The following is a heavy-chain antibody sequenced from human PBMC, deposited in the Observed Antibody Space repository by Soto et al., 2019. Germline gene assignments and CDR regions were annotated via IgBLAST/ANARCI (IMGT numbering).Heavy chain of an antibody. V-gene: IGHV4-31*03. CDR3: ARERRARAYTYFDY. J-gene: IGHJ4*02. CDR1: GGSISSGGYY. D-gene: IGHD3-16*01. CDR2: IYYSGST. Sequence: PSXTLSLTCTVSGGSISSGGYYWSWIRQHPGKGLEWIGYIYYSGSTYYNPSLKSRVTISVDTSKNQFSLKLSSVTAADTAVYYCARERRARAYTYFDYCGQGTLVTXSS.